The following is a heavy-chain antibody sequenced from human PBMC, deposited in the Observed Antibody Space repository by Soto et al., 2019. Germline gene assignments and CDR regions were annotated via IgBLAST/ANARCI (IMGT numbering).Heavy chain of an antibody. CDR2: IYYSGST. CDR1: GGSISSYY. CDR3: ARDGGIAVAGTVFDY. V-gene: IGHV4-59*01. J-gene: IGHJ4*02. D-gene: IGHD6-19*01. Sequence: PSETLSLTCTVSGGSISSYYWSWIRQPPGKGLEWIGYIYYSGSTNYNPSLKSRVTISVDTSKNQFSLKLSSVTAADTAIYYCARDGGIAVAGTVFDYWGQGTLVTVS.